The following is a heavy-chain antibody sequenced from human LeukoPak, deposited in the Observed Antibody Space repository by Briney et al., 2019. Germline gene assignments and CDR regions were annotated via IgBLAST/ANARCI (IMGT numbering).Heavy chain of an antibody. CDR1: GGSTSSDH. V-gene: IGHV4-59*08. Sequence: PSETLSLTCTVSGGSTSSDHWSWIRQPPEKGLEWIGCISYRGSTNYNPSLKSRVSISVDTSESQFSLILRSVAAADTAVYYCARLDFRDGDYVFWYWGQGTLVTVSS. CDR2: ISYRGST. CDR3: ARLDFRDGDYVFWY. J-gene: IGHJ4*02. D-gene: IGHD4-17*01.